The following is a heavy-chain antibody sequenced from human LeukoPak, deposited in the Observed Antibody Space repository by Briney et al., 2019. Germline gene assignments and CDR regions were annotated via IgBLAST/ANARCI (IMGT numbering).Heavy chain of an antibody. CDR1: GFTFSSYS. CDR3: ARVGGAVAGTGAFDI. CDR2: ISSSSSYI. J-gene: IGHJ3*02. D-gene: IGHD6-19*01. V-gene: IGHV3-21*01. Sequence: AGGSLRLSCAASGFTFSSYSMNWVRQAPGKGLEWVSSISSSSSYIEYADSVKGRFTISRDNSKNTLYLQMNSLRAEDTAVYYCARVGGAVAGTGAFDIWGQGTMVTVSS.